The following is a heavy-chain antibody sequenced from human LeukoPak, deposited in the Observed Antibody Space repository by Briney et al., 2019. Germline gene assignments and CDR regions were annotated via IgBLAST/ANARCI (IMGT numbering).Heavy chain of an antibody. CDR2: IYHSGST. CDR3: ARDTLIMTTVVISYDEDAFDI. D-gene: IGHD4-23*01. J-gene: IGHJ3*02. V-gene: IGHV4-39*07. CDR1: GGSISSRSSY. Sequence: PSETLSLTCTVSGGSISSRSSYWAWIRQPPGTGLEWIGSIYHSGSTYYNPSLKSRVTISVDTSKNQFSLKLSSVTAADTAVYYCARDTLIMTTVVISYDEDAFDIWGQGTMVTVSS.